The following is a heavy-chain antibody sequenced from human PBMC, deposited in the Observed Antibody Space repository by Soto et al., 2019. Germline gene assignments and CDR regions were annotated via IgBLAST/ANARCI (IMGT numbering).Heavy chain of an antibody. D-gene: IGHD3-10*01. J-gene: IGHJ4*02. V-gene: IGHV3-33*01. Sequence: GGSLRLSCAASGFTFSSYGMHWVRQAPGKGLEWVAVIWYDGSNKYYADSVKGRFTISRDNSKNTLYLQMNSLRAEDTAVYYCAREGISPSFDYWGQGTLVTVSS. CDR2: IWYDGSNK. CDR3: AREGISPSFDY. CDR1: GFTFSSYG.